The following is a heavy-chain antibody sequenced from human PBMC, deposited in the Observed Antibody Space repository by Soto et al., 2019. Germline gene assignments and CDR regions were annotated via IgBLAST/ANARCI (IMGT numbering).Heavy chain of an antibody. CDR3: ARESSVVVPAAYYYYGMDV. D-gene: IGHD2-2*01. CDR1: GYNFIGQY. CDR2: INPSGGST. Sequence: ASVKVSCQASGYNFIGQYIHWVRQAPGQGLEWMGIINPSGGSTSYAQKFQGRVTMTRDTSTSTVYMELSSLRSEDTAGYYCARESSVVVPAAYYYYGMDVWGQGTVVTVSS. J-gene: IGHJ6*02. V-gene: IGHV1-46*01.